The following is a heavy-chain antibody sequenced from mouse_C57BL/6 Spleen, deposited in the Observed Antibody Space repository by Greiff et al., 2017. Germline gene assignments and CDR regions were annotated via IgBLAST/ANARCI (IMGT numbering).Heavy chain of an antibody. CDR3: ARGGWERNFDY. CDR2: ISYDGSN. D-gene: IGHD1-1*02. V-gene: IGHV3-6*01. J-gene: IGHJ2*01. Sequence: EVKLQESGPGLVKPSQSLSLTCSVTGYSITSGYYWNWIRQFPGNKLEWMGYISYDGSNNYNPSLKNRISITRDTSKNQFFLKLKSVTTEDTATYYCARGGWERNFDYWGQGTTLTVSS. CDR1: GYSITSGYY.